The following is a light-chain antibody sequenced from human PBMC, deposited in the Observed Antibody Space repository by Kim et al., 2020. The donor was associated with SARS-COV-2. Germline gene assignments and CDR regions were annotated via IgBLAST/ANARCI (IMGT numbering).Light chain of an antibody. CDR2: DVS. CDR1: SSDVGAYDF. CDR3: CSYAGSYTWV. J-gene: IGLJ3*02. Sequence: QSALTQPASVSGSPGQSITISCTGTSSDVGAYDFVSWYQQHPGTAPKLIIYDVSHRPSGVSNRFSGSKSGNTASLTISGLQAEDEADYYCCSYAGSYTWVFGGGTQLTVL. V-gene: IGLV2-14*03.